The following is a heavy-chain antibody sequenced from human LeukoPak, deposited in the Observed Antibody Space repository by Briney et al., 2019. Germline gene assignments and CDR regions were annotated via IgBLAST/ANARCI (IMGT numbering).Heavy chain of an antibody. CDR3: GRDGGGDAFDI. CDR2: IYYSGST. D-gene: IGHD3-16*01. Sequence: TLSLTCTVSGGSISSGGYYWSWIRQHPGKGLEWIGYIYYSGSTNYNPSLKSRVTISVDTSKNQFSLKRRSVTAADTAVYYGGRDGGGDAFDIWGQGTMVTVSS. CDR1: GGSISSGGYY. V-gene: IGHV4-31*03. J-gene: IGHJ3*02.